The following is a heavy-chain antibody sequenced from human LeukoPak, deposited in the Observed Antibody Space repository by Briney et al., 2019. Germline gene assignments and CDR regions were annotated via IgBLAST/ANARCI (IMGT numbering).Heavy chain of an antibody. Sequence: TGGSLRLSCAATAFTFSSYEMNWVRQAPGEGLEWVADIKQDGSEKYYVDSVRGRFTISRDNAKNSLYLQMNSLRAEDTAVYYCARDRGSSGWYEFDYWGQGTLVTVSS. CDR2: IKQDGSEK. CDR1: AFTFSSYE. D-gene: IGHD6-19*01. J-gene: IGHJ4*02. V-gene: IGHV3-7*01. CDR3: ARDRGSSGWYEFDY.